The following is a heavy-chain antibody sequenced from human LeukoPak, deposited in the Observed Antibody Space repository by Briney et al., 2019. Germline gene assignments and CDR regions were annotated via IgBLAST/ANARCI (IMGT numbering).Heavy chain of an antibody. CDR1: GFTVSSNY. CDR2: IYSGGST. CDR3: ATEGHHDAFDI. J-gene: IGHJ3*02. Sequence: GGSLRLSCAASGFTVSSNYMSWVRQAPGKGLEWVSVIYSGGSTYYADSVKGRFTISRDNSKNTLYLQMNSLRAEDTAVYYCATEGHHDAFDIWGQGTMVTVSS. V-gene: IGHV3-53*01.